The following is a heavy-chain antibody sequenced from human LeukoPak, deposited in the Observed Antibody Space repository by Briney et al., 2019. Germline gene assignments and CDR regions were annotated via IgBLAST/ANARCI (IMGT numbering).Heavy chain of an antibody. V-gene: IGHV1-8*01. CDR2: MNPNSGNT. J-gene: IGHJ3*02. Sequence: GASVKVSCKAFGYTFTDYDINWVRQATGQGLEWMGWMNPNSGNTGYAQKFQGRVTMTRNTSISTAYMEVTSLRSDDTAVYYCARGRGNMSTGSAAFDIWGQGTMVTVSS. CDR1: GYTFTDYD. D-gene: IGHD1-14*01. CDR3: ARGRGNMSTGSAAFDI.